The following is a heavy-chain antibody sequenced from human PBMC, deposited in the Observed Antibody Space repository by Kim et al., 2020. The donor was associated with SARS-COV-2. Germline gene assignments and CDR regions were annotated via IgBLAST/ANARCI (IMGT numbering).Heavy chain of an antibody. V-gene: IGHV3-7*01. D-gene: IGHD3-10*01. J-gene: IGHJ4*02. CDR1: GFIIRTYW. Sequence: GGSLRLSCVASGFIIRTYWMTWVRQPPGKGLEWVGNIKEDGSEAYYADSVKGRFTISRDNAKNSLYLQVNSLRAEDTAVYCCMRDPGTYGGQGTLVIVSS. CDR2: IKEDGSEA. CDR3: MRDPGTY.